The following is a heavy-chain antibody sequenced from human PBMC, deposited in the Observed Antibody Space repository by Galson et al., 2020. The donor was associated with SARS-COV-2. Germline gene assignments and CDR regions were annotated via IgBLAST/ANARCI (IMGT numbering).Heavy chain of an antibody. CDR2: INYRGST. J-gene: IGHJ5*02. V-gene: IGHV4-61*01. D-gene: IGHD2-8*01. CDR1: GGSVSVGSYY. Sequence: SQTPSHTCTVSGGSVSVGSYYWSWLRHPPGKRLEWIGYINYRGSTNYNPSLKSRVTLSIDTPKKQFSLKLTSVTAADTAVYYCAREGTNKKDVRNRFDPWGQGTLVTVSS. CDR3: AREGTNKKDVRNRFDP.